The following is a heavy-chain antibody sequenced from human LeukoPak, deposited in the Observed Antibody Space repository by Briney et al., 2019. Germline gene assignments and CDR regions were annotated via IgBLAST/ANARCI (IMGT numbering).Heavy chain of an antibody. J-gene: IGHJ2*01. CDR2: IYHSGST. CDR3: ARDPYCGGDCYPGHWYFDL. D-gene: IGHD2-21*02. Sequence: SETLSLTCTVSGGSISSYYWSWIRQPPGKGLEWIGYIYHSGSTYYNPSLKSRVTISVDRSKNQFSLKLSSVTAADTAVYYCARDPYCGGDCYPGHWYFDLWGRGTLVTVSS. CDR1: GGSISSYY. V-gene: IGHV4-59*12.